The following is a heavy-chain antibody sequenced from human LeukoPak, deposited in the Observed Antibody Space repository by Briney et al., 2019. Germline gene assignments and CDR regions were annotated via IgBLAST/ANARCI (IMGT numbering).Heavy chain of an antibody. CDR2: INWNGGST. CDR3: ARVAASYYYYYMDV. Sequence: GGSLRLSCAASGFTFDDYGMSWVRQAPGKGLERVSGINWNGGSTGYADSVKGRFTISRDNAKNSLYLQMNSLRAEDTALYYCARVAASYYYYYMDVWGKGTTVTVYS. CDR1: GFTFDDYG. J-gene: IGHJ6*03. D-gene: IGHD6-25*01. V-gene: IGHV3-20*04.